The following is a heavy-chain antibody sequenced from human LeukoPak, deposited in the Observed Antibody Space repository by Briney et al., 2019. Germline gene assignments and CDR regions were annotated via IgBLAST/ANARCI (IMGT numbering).Heavy chain of an antibody. CDR1: GFTFSSYA. D-gene: IGHD3-10*01. CDR2: ISWNSGSI. Sequence: PGGSLRLSCAASGFTFSSYAMSWVRQAPGKGLEWVSGISWNSGSIGYADSVKGRFTISRDNAKNSLYLQMNSLRAEDTALYYCAKDKFRRPREWFGELLGYYYGMDVWGQGTTVTVSS. V-gene: IGHV3-9*01. J-gene: IGHJ6*02. CDR3: AKDKFRRPREWFGELLGYYYGMDV.